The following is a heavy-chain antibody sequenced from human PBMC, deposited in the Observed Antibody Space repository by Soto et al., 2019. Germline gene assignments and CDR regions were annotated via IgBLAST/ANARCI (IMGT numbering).Heavy chain of an antibody. CDR2: IKNKADGGTT. Sequence: PGKGLEWVGRIKNKADGGTTDNAAPVKDRFTISRDDSKSTLYLQMNSLKTEDTAMYYCTSMNDRDAFDIWGPGTMVTVSS. CDR3: TSMNDRDAFDI. V-gene: IGHV3-15*01. J-gene: IGHJ3*02. D-gene: IGHD1-1*01.